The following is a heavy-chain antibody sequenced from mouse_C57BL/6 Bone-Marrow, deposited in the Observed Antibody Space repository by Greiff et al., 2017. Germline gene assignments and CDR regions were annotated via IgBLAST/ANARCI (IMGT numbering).Heavy chain of an antibody. CDR3: TRERGPAWFAY. J-gene: IGHJ3*01. Sequence: EVQGVESGEGLVKPGGSLKLSCAASGFIFSSYAMSWVRQTPEKRLEWVAYISRGGDYIYYADTVKGRFTISRDNARNALYLQMSSLKSEDTAMYYSTRERGPAWFAYWGQGALVTVSA. CDR1: GFIFSSYA. V-gene: IGHV5-9-1*02. CDR2: ISRGGDYI.